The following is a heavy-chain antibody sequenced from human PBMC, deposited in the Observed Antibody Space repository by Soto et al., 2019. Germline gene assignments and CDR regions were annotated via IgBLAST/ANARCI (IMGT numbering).Heavy chain of an antibody. CDR2: LDGAGGST. V-gene: IGHV3-23*01. J-gene: IGHJ6*02. CDR3: AAPRDEYGSGVSWFTYGMDI. CDR1: GFTFSDYA. Sequence: GGSLRLSCLASGFTFSDYAMTWVRHVLGRGLEWVASLDGAGGSTYYADSVRGRFTISSDNSQNTLFLQMKRLTVDDTAIYYCAAPRDEYGSGVSWFTYGMDIWGQGTTVTVSS. D-gene: IGHD3-10*01.